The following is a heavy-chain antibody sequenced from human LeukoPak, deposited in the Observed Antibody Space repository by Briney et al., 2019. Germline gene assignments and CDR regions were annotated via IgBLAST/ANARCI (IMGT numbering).Heavy chain of an antibody. CDR3: ARFGAAGVRGNWFDP. J-gene: IGHJ5*02. Sequence: GGSLRLSCAASGLTVSSNYMSWVRQAPGKGLEWVSVIYSGGSTYYADSVKGRFTFSRDNSKNTLYLQMNSLRAEDTAVYYCARFGAAGVRGNWFDPWGQGTLVTVSS. CDR2: IYSGGST. V-gene: IGHV3-53*01. D-gene: IGHD6-13*01. CDR1: GLTVSSNY.